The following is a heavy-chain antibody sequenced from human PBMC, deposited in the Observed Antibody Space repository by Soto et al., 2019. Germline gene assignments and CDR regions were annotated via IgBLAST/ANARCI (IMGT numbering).Heavy chain of an antibody. Sequence: SETLSLTCTVSGGSIGSGGYYWSWIRQHPGKGLEWIGYIYYNGNTYYNPSLKSRLTISVDMSKNQFSLSLASVAAADTAMYYCARGMNPQDYWGQGTLVTVSS. V-gene: IGHV4-31*03. J-gene: IGHJ4*02. D-gene: IGHD6-13*01. CDR1: GGSIGSGGYY. CDR3: ARGMNPQDY. CDR2: IYYNGNT.